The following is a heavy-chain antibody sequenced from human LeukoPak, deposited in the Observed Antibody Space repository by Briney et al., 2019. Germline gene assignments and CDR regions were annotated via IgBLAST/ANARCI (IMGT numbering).Heavy chain of an antibody. J-gene: IGHJ4*02. CDR1: GYTFTSYG. V-gene: IGHV1-18*01. D-gene: IGHD6-19*01. Sequence: ASVKVSCTASGYTFTSYGISWVRQAPGQGLEWMGWISAYNGNTNYAQKLQGRVTMTTDTSTSTAYMELRSLRSDDTAVYYCARDPGGSSGWYSTGDYWGQGTLVTVSS. CDR3: ARDPGGSSGWYSTGDY. CDR2: ISAYNGNT.